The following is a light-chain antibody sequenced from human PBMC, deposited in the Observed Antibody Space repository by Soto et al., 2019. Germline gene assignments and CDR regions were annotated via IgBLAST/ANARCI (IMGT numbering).Light chain of an antibody. CDR3: QQANSFPLT. V-gene: IGKV1-12*01. Sequence: DIQMTQSPSSVSASVGDRVTITCRASQGITNWLAWYQQKPGKAPKLLIYAASGLPSGVPSRFSGSGSGTDFTLTISSRQPEDFATYYCQQANSFPLTFGGGTKVDIK. CDR1: QGITNW. J-gene: IGKJ4*01. CDR2: AAS.